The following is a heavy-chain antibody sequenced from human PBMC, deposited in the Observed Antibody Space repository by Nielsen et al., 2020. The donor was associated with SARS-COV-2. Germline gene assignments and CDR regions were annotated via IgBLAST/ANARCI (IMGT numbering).Heavy chain of an antibody. D-gene: IGHD5-18*01. J-gene: IGHJ4*02. CDR2: IKQDGSEK. CDR1: GFTFSSYW. V-gene: IGHV3-7*01. CDR3: ARDDVDTAMVFVGSPDY. Sequence: GESLKISCAASGFTFSSYWMNWVRQAPGKGLEWVANIKQDGSEKYYADSVKGRFTISRDNSKNTLYLQMNSLRAEDTAVYYCARDDVDTAMVFVGSPDYWGQGTLVTVSS.